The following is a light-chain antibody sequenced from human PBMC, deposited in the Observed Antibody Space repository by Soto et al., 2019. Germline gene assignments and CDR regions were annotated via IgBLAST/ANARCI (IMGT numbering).Light chain of an antibody. CDR1: QSISSR. CDR2: DAS. V-gene: IGKV1-5*01. J-gene: IGKJ1*01. CDR3: QQYENYWT. Sequence: DIQMTQSPSPLSASVGDRVTITCRASQSISSRLAWRQQKPGKAPKLLIYDASNLESGVPSRFSGSGSGTEFTLTISSLHPEDFGIYYCQQYENYWTLGQGTKVDIK.